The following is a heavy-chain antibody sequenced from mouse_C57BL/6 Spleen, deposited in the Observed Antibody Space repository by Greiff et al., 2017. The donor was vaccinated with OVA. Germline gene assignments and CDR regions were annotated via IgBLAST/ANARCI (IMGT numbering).Heavy chain of an antibody. CDR1: GFSLTSYG. J-gene: IGHJ4*01. CDR3: ARNFDNSDAMDY. Sequence: QVQLQQSGPGLVQPSQSLSITCTVSGFSLTSYGVHWVRQSPGKGLEWLGVIWSGGSTDSNAAFISRLSISKDNSKSQVFFKMNSLQADDTAIYYCARNFDNSDAMDYWGQGTSVTVSS. V-gene: IGHV2-2*01. CDR2: IWSGGST. D-gene: IGHD3-2*01.